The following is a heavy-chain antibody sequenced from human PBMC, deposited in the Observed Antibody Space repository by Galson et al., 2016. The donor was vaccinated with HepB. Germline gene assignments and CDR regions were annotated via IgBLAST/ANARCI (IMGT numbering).Heavy chain of an antibody. D-gene: IGHD6-19*01. J-gene: IGHJ4*02. CDR2: IWYDGNNK. CDR1: RFTFSSYG. V-gene: IGHV3-33*01. Sequence: LRLSCAASRFTFSSYGMHWVRQAPGKGLEWVAVIWYDGNNKYYADSVKGRFTISRDNSKNTVYLQMTSLRAEDTAVYYCARDITVAGTVSDYWGQGTLVTVSS. CDR3: ARDITVAGTVSDY.